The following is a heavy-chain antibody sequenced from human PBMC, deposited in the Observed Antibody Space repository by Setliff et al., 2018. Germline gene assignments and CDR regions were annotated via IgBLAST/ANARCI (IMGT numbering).Heavy chain of an antibody. CDR3: TRGPDGYTYQGAFDI. V-gene: IGHV4-34*01. D-gene: IGHD5-12*01. Sequence: SETLSLTCAVYGGSFSGYYWSWIRQPPGKGLEWIGEINHSGSTNYNPSLKSRVTISVDTSKDQFSLKLSSVTAADTAVYYCTRGPDGYTYQGAFDIWGQGTMVTVSS. J-gene: IGHJ3*02. CDR1: GGSFSGYY. CDR2: INHSGST.